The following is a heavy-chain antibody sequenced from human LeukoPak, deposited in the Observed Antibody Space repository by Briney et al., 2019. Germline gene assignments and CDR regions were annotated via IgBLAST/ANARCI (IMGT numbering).Heavy chain of an antibody. CDR3: ARRHAGQWLDYFDY. CDR2: INPVTGAR. V-gene: IGHV1-46*01. D-gene: IGHD6-19*01. J-gene: IGHJ4*02. Sequence: ASVKVSCKASGYTFTSCFMHWVRQAPGQGLEGMGLINPVTGARTYAQKFQGRVTLTRDTSTSTVYMELSSLTSDDTAMYYYARRHAGQWLDYFDYWGQGTLVTVSS. CDR1: GYTFTSCF.